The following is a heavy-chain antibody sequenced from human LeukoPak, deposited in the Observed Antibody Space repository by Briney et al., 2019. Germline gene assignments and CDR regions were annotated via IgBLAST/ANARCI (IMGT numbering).Heavy chain of an antibody. CDR3: ARRAYSSGFDYVDY. Sequence: SETLSLTCTVSGGSISSYYWSWIRQPPGKGLELIGFIYYSGSTSYNPSLKSRVTISVDTSKSQFSLKLSSVIAADTAVYYCARRAYSSGFDYVDYWGQGTLVTVSS. J-gene: IGHJ4*02. CDR2: IYYSGST. D-gene: IGHD6-19*01. V-gene: IGHV4-59*08. CDR1: GGSISSYY.